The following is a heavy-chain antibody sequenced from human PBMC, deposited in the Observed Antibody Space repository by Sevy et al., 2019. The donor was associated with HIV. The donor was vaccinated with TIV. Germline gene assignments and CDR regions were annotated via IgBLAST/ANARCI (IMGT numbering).Heavy chain of an antibody. J-gene: IGHJ1*01. V-gene: IGHV3-7*01. CDR2: INQGGSQE. CDR3: TTILPAGVPAEYFQH. Sequence: GGSLRLSCAASGLTFSSYWMTWVRQAPGKGLEWVANINQGGSQEFYVDSVKGRFTISRDNAKNSLYLQINSLRAEDTAVYYCTTILPAGVPAEYFQHWGQGTLVTVSS. CDR1: GLTFSSYW. D-gene: IGHD2-2*01.